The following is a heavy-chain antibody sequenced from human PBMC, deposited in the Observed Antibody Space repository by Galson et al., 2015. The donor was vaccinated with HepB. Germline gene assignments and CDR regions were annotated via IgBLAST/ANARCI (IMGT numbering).Heavy chain of an antibody. Sequence: SVKVSCKASGYTFTSYGIGWVRQAPGQGLEWVGWISAYNGNTNYAQKLQGRVTMTTDTSTSTAYMELRSLRSDDTAVYYCARDRHNYYGSGSYDAFDIWAKGQWSPSLQ. CDR1: GYTFTSYG. J-gene: IGHJ3*02. V-gene: IGHV1-18*01. CDR3: ARDRHNYYGSGSYDAFDI. D-gene: IGHD3-10*01. CDR2: ISAYNGNT.